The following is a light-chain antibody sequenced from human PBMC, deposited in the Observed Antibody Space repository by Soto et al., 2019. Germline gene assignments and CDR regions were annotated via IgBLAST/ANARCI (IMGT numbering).Light chain of an antibody. Sequence: DIQMTQSPSSLSASVGDTVTITCQASQDIGNNLNWYQQKPGKAPNLLIYDASNLETGVPSRFSVGGSGRDFTFTISTLQPEDIATYYCQQYDNLPGYTFGQGTKLEIK. CDR1: QDIGNN. V-gene: IGKV1-33*01. CDR3: QQYDNLPGYT. CDR2: DAS. J-gene: IGKJ2*01.